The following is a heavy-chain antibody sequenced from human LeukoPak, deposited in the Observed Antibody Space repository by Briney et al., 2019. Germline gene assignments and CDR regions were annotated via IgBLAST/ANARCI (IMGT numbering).Heavy chain of an antibody. CDR3: ARAQLGAPTDY. CDR1: GFPLSSYT. V-gene: IGHV3-74*01. Sequence: PGGSLRLSCAASGFPLSSYTMYWVRQAPGQGLVWVSRVSGDGNSVTYADSVMGRFTISRDNAKNTLSLQMNSLRPEDTAVYYCARAQLGAPTDYWGQGTLVTVSS. J-gene: IGHJ4*02. CDR2: VSGDGNSV. D-gene: IGHD1-26*01.